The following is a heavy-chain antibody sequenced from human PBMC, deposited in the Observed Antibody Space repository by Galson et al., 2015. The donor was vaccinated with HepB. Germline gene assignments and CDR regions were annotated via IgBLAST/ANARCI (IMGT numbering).Heavy chain of an antibody. CDR2: IWYDGSNK. D-gene: IGHD4-23*01. CDR1: GFTFSSYG. Sequence: SLRLSCAASGFTFSSYGMHWVRQAPGKGLEWVAVIWYDGSNKYYADSVKGRFTISRDNSKNTLYLQMNSLRAEDTAVYYCARSPPTDYGGNSGVDYWGQGTLVTVSS. CDR3: ARSPPTDYGGNSGVDY. V-gene: IGHV3-33*01. J-gene: IGHJ4*02.